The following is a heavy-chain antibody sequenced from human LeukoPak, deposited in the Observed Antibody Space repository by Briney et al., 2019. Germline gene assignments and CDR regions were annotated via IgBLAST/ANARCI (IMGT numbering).Heavy chain of an antibody. D-gene: IGHD3-3*01. CDR3: ARGVNRYDFWSGYSNFDY. CDR2: IIPIFGTA. CDR1: GGTFSSYA. V-gene: IGHV1-69*13. J-gene: IGHJ4*02. Sequence: ASVKVSCKASGGTFSSYAISWVRQAPGQGLEWMGGIIPIFGTANYAQKFQGGVTITADESTSTAYMELSSLRSEDTAVYYCARGVNRYDFWSGYSNFDYWGQGTLVTVSS.